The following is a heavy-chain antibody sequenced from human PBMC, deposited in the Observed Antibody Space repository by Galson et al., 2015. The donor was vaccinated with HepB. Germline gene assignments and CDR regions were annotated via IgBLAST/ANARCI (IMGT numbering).Heavy chain of an antibody. CDR3: AKYLYLYSALAGTMAGFDY. J-gene: IGHJ4*02. V-gene: IGHV3-23*01. CDR1: GFIFRHHA. CDR2: INGRGSTR. D-gene: IGHD6-19*01. Sequence: SLRLSCAGSGFIFRHHAMAWIRQAPGKGLEWVSGINGRGSTRSYSDAVKGRFTISRDNSKNTLYLQMNSLRAEDTALYYCAKYLYLYSALAGTMAGFDYWGQGTLVTVSS.